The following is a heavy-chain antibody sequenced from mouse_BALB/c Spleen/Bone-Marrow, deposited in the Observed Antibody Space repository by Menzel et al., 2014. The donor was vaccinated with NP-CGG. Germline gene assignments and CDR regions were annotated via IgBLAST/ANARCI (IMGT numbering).Heavy chain of an antibody. V-gene: IGHV3-6*02. D-gene: IGHD2-1*01. CDR2: ISYDGSN. Sequence: VQLQQSGPGLVKPSQSLSLTCSVTGYSITSGYYWNWIRQFPGNKLEWMGYISYDGSNNYNPSLKNRISITRDTSKNQFFLKLNSVTTEDTATYYCARGDGNYGGAMVYWGQGTSVTISS. J-gene: IGHJ4*01. CDR1: GYSITSGYY. CDR3: ARGDGNYGGAMVY.